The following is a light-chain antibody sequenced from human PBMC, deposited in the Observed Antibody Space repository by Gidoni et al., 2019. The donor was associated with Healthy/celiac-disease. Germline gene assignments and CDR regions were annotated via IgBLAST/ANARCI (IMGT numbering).Light chain of an antibody. CDR2: AAS. J-gene: IGKJ1*01. CDR3: QQSYRTPWT. CDR1: QSIRRY. V-gene: IGKV1-39*01. Sequence: DIQMTQSPSSLSASVGDRVTITCRASQSIRRYLNWYQQKPGKAPKRLIYAASSLQSGVPSRFSGSGSGTDFTLTISSLQPEEFATYYWQQSYRTPWTFGQGTKVEIK.